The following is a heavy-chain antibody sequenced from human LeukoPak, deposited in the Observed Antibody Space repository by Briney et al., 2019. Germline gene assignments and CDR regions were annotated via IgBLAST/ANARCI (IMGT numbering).Heavy chain of an antibody. V-gene: IGHV3-7*01. J-gene: IGHJ6*03. Sequence: PGGSLRLSCAASGFTFSSYWMSWVRQAPGKGLEWVANIKQDGSEKYYVDSVKGRFTISRDNAKNSLYLQMNSLRAEDTAVYYCARVGSSSSWYLYYYYYYMDVWGKGTTVTVSS. D-gene: IGHD6-13*01. CDR2: IKQDGSEK. CDR1: GFTFSSYW. CDR3: ARVGSSSSWYLYYYYYYMDV.